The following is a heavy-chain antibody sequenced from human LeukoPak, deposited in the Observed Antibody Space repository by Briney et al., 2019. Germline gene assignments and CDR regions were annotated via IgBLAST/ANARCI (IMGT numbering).Heavy chain of an antibody. J-gene: IGHJ5*02. Sequence: GGSLRLSCAASGFTFSSYAMSWVRQAPGKGLEWVSAISGSGGSTYYADSVKGRFTISRDNSKNTLYLQMNSLRAEDTAVYYCARRLIAAAGTNWFDPWGQGTLVTVSS. CDR2: ISGSGGST. V-gene: IGHV3-23*01. CDR3: ARRLIAAAGTNWFDP. CDR1: GFTFSSYA. D-gene: IGHD6-13*01.